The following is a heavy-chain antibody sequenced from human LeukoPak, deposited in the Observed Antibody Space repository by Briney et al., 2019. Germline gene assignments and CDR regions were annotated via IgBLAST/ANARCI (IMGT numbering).Heavy chain of an antibody. V-gene: IGHV4-59*01. J-gene: IGHJ5*02. CDR2: IYYSGST. CDR1: GGSISSYY. D-gene: IGHD5-12*01. Sequence: SETLSLTCTVSGGSISSYYWSWIRQPPGKGLEWIGYIYYSGSTNYNPSLKSRVTISVDTSKNQFSLKLSSVTAADTAVYYCARTFIKSTLGYPSSWFDPWGQGTLVTVSS. CDR3: ARTFIKSTLGYPSSWFDP.